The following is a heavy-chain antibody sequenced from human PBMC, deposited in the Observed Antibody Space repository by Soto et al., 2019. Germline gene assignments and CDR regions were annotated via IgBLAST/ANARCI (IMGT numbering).Heavy chain of an antibody. V-gene: IGHV4-39*07. D-gene: IGHD3-10*01. CDR1: GGSISSSSYY. CDR3: ARGRGLLLWFGELHNWFDP. J-gene: IGHJ5*02. CDR2: IYYSGST. Sequence: PSETLSLTCTVSGGSISSSSYYWGWIRQPPGKGLEWIGSIYYSGSTYYNPSLKSRVTISVDTSKNQFSLKLSSVTAADTAVYYCARGRGLLLWFGELHNWFDPWGQGTLVTVSS.